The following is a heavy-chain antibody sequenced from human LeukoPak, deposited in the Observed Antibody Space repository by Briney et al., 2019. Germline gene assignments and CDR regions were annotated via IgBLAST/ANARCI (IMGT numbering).Heavy chain of an antibody. CDR1: GGSISSGDYY. CDR2: IYYSGST. CDR3: ARERPGMGFQH. Sequence: SETLSLTCTVSGGSISSGDYYWSWIRQPPGKGLEWIGYIYYSGSTYYNPSLKSRVTISVDTSKNQFSLKLSSVTAADTAVYYCARERPGMGFQHWGQGTLVTVSS. D-gene: IGHD6-13*01. V-gene: IGHV4-30-4*01. J-gene: IGHJ1*01.